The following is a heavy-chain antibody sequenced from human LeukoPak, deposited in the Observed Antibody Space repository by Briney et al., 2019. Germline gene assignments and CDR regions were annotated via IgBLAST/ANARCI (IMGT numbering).Heavy chain of an antibody. J-gene: IGHJ4*02. V-gene: IGHV3-7*04. CDR1: GFTFSRFW. Sequence: SGGSLRLSCAASGFTFSRFWMSWVRQAPGKGLEWVANIKQDGSEKDYVDSVKGRFTIPRDNAKNSLYLQMNSLRAEDTAVFYCARDGTYTDYDPDFDIWGQGTLVTVSS. CDR3: ARDGTYTDYDPDFDI. CDR2: IKQDGSEK. D-gene: IGHD5-12*01.